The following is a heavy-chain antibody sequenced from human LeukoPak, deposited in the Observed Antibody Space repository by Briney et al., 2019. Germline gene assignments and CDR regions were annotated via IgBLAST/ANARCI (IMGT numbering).Heavy chain of an antibody. CDR1: GASISRGSW. CDR2: FSHSGIT. CDR3: ARDSSGYYFDY. D-gene: IGHD3-22*01. V-gene: IGHV4-4*02. Sequence: SETLSLTCDVSGASISRGSWWSWVRQPPGKGLEWIGEFSHSGITNFNPSLKSRVTISVDKSRNQFSLNLTSVTAADTAVYYCARDSSGYYFDYWGQGTLVTVSS. J-gene: IGHJ4*02.